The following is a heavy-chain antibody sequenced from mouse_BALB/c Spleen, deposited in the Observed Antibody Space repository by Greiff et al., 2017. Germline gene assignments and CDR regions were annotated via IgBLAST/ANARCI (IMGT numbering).Heavy chain of an antibody. D-gene: IGHD1-2*01. CDR2: ISYDGSN. Sequence: ESGPGLVKPSQSLSLTCSVTGYSITSGYYWNWIRQFPGNKLEWMGYISYDGSNNYNPSLKNRISITRDTSKNQFFLKLNSVTTEDTATYYCARGLRLRGDYFDYWGQGTTHTVSS. V-gene: IGHV3-6*02. J-gene: IGHJ2*01. CDR3: ARGLRLRGDYFDY. CDR1: GYSITSGYY.